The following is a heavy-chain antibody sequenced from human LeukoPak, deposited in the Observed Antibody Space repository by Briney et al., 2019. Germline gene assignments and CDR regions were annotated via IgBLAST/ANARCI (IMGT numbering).Heavy chain of an antibody. Sequence: SVKVSCKASGGTFSSYAISWVRQAPGQGLEWMGGIIPIFGTANYAQKFQGRVTITADESTSTAYMELSSLRSEDTAVYYCASRIVVPATYYYYYYGMDVWGQGTTVTVSS. CDR1: GGTFSSYA. V-gene: IGHV1-69*13. D-gene: IGHD2-2*01. CDR3: ASRIVVPATYYYYYYGMDV. J-gene: IGHJ6*02. CDR2: IIPIFGTA.